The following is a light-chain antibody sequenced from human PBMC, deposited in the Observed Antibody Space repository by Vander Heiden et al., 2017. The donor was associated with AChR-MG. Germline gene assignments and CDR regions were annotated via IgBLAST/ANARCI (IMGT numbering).Light chain of an antibody. J-gene: IGKJ2*01. CDR2: HAS. CDR3: QQYGRSPLLS. CDR1: QTVSSDF. Sequence: EVVLTQSPGILSLSPGEGASLSCRASQTVSSDFLAWYQQKPGQAPRLLIYHASTRATGIPDRFSGSGSGTDFTLTISRLEPEDIAVYYCQQYGRSPLLSFGQGTKLEIK. V-gene: IGKV3-20*01.